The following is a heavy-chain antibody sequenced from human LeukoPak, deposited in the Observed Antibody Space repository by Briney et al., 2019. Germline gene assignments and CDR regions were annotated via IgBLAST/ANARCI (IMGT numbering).Heavy chain of an antibody. CDR3: ARGSIGLMTTMTD. V-gene: IGHV4-39*07. CDR2: IYYSGST. D-gene: IGHD4-17*01. Sequence: SETLSLTCTVSGGFINSSSYYWGWIRQPPGKGLEWIGSIYYSGSTFYNPSLKSRVTMSLDTSKNQFSLKLSSVTAADTAVYYCARGSIGLMTTMTDWGQGTLVTVSS. CDR1: GGFINSSSYY. J-gene: IGHJ4*02.